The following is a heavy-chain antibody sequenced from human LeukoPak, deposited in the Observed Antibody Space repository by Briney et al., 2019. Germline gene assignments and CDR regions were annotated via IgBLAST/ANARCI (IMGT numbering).Heavy chain of an antibody. CDR3: ARVSGSSWYAYNWFDP. J-gene: IGHJ5*02. CDR1: GGSVSSYY. V-gene: IGHV4-59*08. Sequence: SETLSLTCTVSGGSVSSYYWRWIRQHPGKGLEWIGYNYYSGSTNYNPSLKSRVTISVDTSKNQFSLKLSSVTAADTAVYYCARVSGSSWYAYNWFDPWGQGTLVTVSS. CDR2: NYYSGST. D-gene: IGHD6-13*01.